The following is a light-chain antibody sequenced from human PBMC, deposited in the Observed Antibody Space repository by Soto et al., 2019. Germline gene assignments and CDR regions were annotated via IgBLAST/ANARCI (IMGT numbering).Light chain of an antibody. CDR1: SSDVGGSNY. CDR3: GSYTSTSTLYV. CDR2: DVS. J-gene: IGLJ1*01. V-gene: IGLV2-14*03. Sequence: QPALTQPASVSGSPGQSITISCTGTSSDVGGSNYVSWYQQHPGKAPKLMIYDVSNRPSGVSNRFSGSKSGNTASLTISGLHAEDEADYYCGSYTSTSTLYVFGTGTKVTVL.